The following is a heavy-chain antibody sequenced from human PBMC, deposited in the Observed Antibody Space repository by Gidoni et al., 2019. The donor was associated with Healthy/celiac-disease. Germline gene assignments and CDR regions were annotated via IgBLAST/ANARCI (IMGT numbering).Heavy chain of an antibody. CDR1: GGTFSSYA. J-gene: IGHJ6*02. CDR2: IIPILGIA. V-gene: IGHV1-69*04. Sequence: QVQLVQSGAEVKKPGSSVKVSCKASGGTFSSYAISWVRQAPGQGLEWMGRIIPILGIANYAQKFQGRVTITADKSTSTAYMELSSLRSEDTAVYYCASSDRDDYSNPYHYYYYGMDVWGQGTTVTVSS. CDR3: ASSDRDDYSNPYHYYYYGMDV. D-gene: IGHD4-4*01.